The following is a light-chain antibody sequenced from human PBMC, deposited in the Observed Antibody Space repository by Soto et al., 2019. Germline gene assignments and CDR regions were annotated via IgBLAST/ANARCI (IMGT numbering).Light chain of an antibody. Sequence: EIVMTQSPPTLSVSPGERATLSCRASQSVGINVAWYQQKPGQAPRLLIYGASSRATGVPARFSGSGSGTEFTLTITSLQSEDSAVYFCQQYNNWPRTFGQGTKVDIK. V-gene: IGKV3-15*01. CDR1: QSVGIN. CDR2: GAS. CDR3: QQYNNWPRT. J-gene: IGKJ1*01.